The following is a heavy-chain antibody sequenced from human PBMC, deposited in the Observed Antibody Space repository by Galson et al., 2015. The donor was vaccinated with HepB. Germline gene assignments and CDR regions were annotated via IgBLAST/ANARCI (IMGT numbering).Heavy chain of an antibody. CDR3: AKPGPLTTVVTPFDY. CDR1: GFTFSSYG. D-gene: IGHD4-23*01. Sequence: SLRLSCAASGFTFSSYGMHWVRQAPGKGLEWVAVISYDGSNKYYADSVKGRFTISRDNSKNTLYLQMNSLRAEDTAVYYCAKPGPLTTVVTPFDYRGQGTLVTVSS. J-gene: IGHJ4*02. CDR2: ISYDGSNK. V-gene: IGHV3-30*18.